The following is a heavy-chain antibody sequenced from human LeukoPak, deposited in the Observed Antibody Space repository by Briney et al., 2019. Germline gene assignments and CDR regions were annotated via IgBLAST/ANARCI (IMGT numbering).Heavy chain of an antibody. CDR1: GGSISSSSYS. V-gene: IGHV4-39*01. J-gene: IGHJ2*01. CDR2: IYYSGST. CDR3: ARLWVVTVVTPRDWYFDL. Sequence: SETLSLTCTVSGGSISSSSYSWGWIRQPPGKGLEWIGSIYYSGSTYYNPSLKSRVTISVDTSKNQFSLKLSSVTAADTAVYYCARLWVVTVVTPRDWYFDLWGRGTLVTVSS. D-gene: IGHD4-23*01.